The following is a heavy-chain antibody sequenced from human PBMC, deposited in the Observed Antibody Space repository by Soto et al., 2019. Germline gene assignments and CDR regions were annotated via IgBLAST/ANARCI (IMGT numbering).Heavy chain of an antibody. Sequence: QVQLVQSGAEVKKPGASVKVSCKASGYTFTSYGISWVRQAPGQGLEWMGWISAYNGNTNYAQKLQGRVTMTTDTSTSKAYMELRSLRSDDTAVYYCARWDWNYPPTADGMDVWGQGTTVTVSS. CDR2: ISAYNGNT. CDR1: GYTFTSYG. V-gene: IGHV1-18*01. J-gene: IGHJ6*02. D-gene: IGHD1-7*01. CDR3: ARWDWNYPPTADGMDV.